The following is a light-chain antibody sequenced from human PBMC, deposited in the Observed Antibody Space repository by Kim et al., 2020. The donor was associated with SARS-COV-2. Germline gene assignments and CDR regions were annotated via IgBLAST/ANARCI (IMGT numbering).Light chain of an antibody. CDR2: KSS. CDR1: NSSMRSND. J-gene: IGLJ2*01. Sequence: GQTVTFPGSGSNSSMRSNDMHWYQHVPGTAPKLLIYKSSRRPSGVPERFSGSQSGTSASLAISGLRSDDEGDYYCTLWDDRLSGPVFGGGTQLTVL. V-gene: IGLV1-47*01. CDR3: TLWDDRLSGPV.